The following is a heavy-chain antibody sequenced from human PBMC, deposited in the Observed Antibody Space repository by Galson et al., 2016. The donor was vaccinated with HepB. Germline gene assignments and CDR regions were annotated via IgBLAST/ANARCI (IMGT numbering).Heavy chain of an antibody. CDR2: IKSKIDGGTV. Sequence: SLRLSCAASGFTFTNAWMNWVRQAPGKGLEWVGRIKSKIDGGTVDYAAPVKGRFTISGDDSKNTLYLQMTSLRTEDTAVYYCTTVLSTASMSGWYDWGFDYWGQGTLVTVSS. V-gene: IGHV3-15*07. CDR3: TTVLSTASMSGWYDWGFDY. J-gene: IGHJ4*02. D-gene: IGHD6-19*01. CDR1: GFTFTNAW.